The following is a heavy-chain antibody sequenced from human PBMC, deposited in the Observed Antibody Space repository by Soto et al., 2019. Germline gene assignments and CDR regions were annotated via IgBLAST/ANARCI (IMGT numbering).Heavy chain of an antibody. V-gene: IGHV3-23*01. J-gene: IGHJ5*02. CDR2: TSGSGVGT. CDR3: VSHRWESTSGSLRWLTP. CDR1: VFSFSSYA. Sequence: GGFLRRSYSASVFSFSSYAMSWVRQAPGKGLEWVSGTSGSGVGTYYPDSVKGRFSISSDNSKNTLYLQMHGLRAEDTAVYYCVSHRWESTSGSLRWLTPRGQGTLVTV. D-gene: IGHD1-1*01.